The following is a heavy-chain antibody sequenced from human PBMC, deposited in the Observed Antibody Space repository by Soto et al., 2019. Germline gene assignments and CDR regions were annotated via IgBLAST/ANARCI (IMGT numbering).Heavy chain of an antibody. V-gene: IGHV3-30*18. J-gene: IGHJ6*02. CDR1: GFTFSSYG. CDR3: AKSTGILSLYYYGMDV. D-gene: IGHD2-15*01. CDR2: ISYDGSNK. Sequence: GGSLRLSCAASGFTFSSYGMHWVRQAPGKGLEWVAVISYDGSNKYYADSVKGRFTISRDNSKNTLYLQMNSLRAEDTAVYYCAKSTGILSLYYYGMDVWGQGTTVTVSS.